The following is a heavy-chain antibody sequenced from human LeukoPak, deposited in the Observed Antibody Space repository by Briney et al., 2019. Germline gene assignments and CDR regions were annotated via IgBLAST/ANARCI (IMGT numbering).Heavy chain of an antibody. D-gene: IGHD4-17*01. V-gene: IGHV4-31*03. CDR1: GGSISSGGYY. Sequence: SETLSLTCTVSGGSISSGGYYWSWIRQHPGKGLEWIGYIYYSGSTYYNPSLKSRVTISVDTSKNQFSLKLSSVTAADTAVYYCAMDYGDYNNWFDPWGQGTLVTVSS. CDR2: IYYSGST. CDR3: AMDYGDYNNWFDP. J-gene: IGHJ5*02.